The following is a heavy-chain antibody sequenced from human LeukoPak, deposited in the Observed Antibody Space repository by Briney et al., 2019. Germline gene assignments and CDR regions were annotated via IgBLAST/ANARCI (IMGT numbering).Heavy chain of an antibody. V-gene: IGHV3-21*04. Sequence: PGGSLRLSCAASGFTFSSYSMTWVRQSPGKGLEWVSSISRNSGYIYYTDSMKGRLTISRDNANNSLYLQMNSLRAEDTAVYYCARARGIAVAPSPVYYFDYWGQGTLVTVSS. CDR3: ARARGIAVAPSPVYYFDY. CDR1: GFTFSSYS. J-gene: IGHJ4*02. D-gene: IGHD6-19*01. CDR2: ISRNSGYI.